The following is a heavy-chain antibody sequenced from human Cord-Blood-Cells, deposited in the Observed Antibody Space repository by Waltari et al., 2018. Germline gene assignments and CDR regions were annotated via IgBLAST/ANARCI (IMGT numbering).Heavy chain of an antibody. J-gene: IGHJ4*02. Sequence: QVQLVQSGAEVKKPGSSVKVSCKASGAPFRRYAITWVRQAPGQGLEWMGGIIPIFGTANYAQKFQGRVTITADKSTSTAYMELSSLRSEDTAVYYCARAGLVVYAIDYWGQGTLVTVSS. CDR3: ARAGLVVYAIDY. CDR2: IIPIFGTA. V-gene: IGHV1-69*06. D-gene: IGHD2-8*02. CDR1: GAPFRRYA.